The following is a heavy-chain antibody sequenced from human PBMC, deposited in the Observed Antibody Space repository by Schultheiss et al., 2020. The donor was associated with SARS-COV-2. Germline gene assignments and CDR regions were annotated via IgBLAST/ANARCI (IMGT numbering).Heavy chain of an antibody. CDR3: ARDIVLMVYAIWERNYYGMDV. Sequence: GESLKISCAASGFTFSSYGMHWVRQAPGKGLEWVAVIWYDGSNKYYADSVKGRFTISRDNSKNTLYLQMNSLRAEDTAVYYCARDIVLMVYAIWERNYYGMDVWGQGTTVTVAS. V-gene: IGHV3-33*01. J-gene: IGHJ6*01. CDR1: GFTFSSYG. CDR2: IWYDGSNK. D-gene: IGHD2-8*01.